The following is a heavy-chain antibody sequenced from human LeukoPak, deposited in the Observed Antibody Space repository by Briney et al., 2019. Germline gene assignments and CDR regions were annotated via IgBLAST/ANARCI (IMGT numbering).Heavy chain of an antibody. Sequence: GRALRLPCAASGFTFRSYAMHWVRQAPGKGLEWVAGISYDGTNKYYADSVKGRFTISRDNSRNTLYLQMNSLRSDDTAVYYCARESPACGEDCYFDYWGQGTLVTVSS. J-gene: IGHJ4*02. CDR3: ARESPACGEDCYFDY. CDR1: GFTFRSYA. CDR2: ISYDGTNK. V-gene: IGHV3-30-3*01. D-gene: IGHD2-21*02.